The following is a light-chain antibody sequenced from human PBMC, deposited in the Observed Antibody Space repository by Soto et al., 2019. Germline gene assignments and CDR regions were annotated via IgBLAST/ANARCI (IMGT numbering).Light chain of an antibody. CDR1: QSVDSY. V-gene: IGKV3-20*01. J-gene: IGKJ2*01. CDR2: GAS. Sequence: EIVLTQSPGTLSLSPGERASLSCGASQSVDSYLAWYQQKPGQAPRLVIYGASNRATGIPDRVSGSGSGTSFTLTISRLEPQDFAVYYCQQYASSPYTFGQGTNREIK. CDR3: QQYASSPYT.